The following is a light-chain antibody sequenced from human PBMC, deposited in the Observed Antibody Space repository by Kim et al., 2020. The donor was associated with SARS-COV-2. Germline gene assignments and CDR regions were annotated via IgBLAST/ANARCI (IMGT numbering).Light chain of an antibody. Sequence: SPGERATRPCRASQSINSNYLAWYQRKPGQSPRLLIYGASSRAAGIPDRFSGNGSGTDFTLTISRLQPEDFAVYFCHQYGASPQTFGQGTKVDIK. CDR1: QSINSNY. J-gene: IGKJ1*01. CDR3: HQYGASPQT. V-gene: IGKV3-20*01. CDR2: GAS.